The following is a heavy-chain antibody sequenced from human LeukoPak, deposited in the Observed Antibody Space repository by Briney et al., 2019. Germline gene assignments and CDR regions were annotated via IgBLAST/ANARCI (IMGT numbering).Heavy chain of an antibody. CDR2: IYYSGST. CDR3: ARHHSGYDSRPFDY. V-gene: IGHV4-59*08. J-gene: IGHJ4*02. Sequence: SETLSLTCTVSSGSISSYYWSWIRQPPGKGLEWIGYIYYSGSTNYNPSLMSRVTISVDTSKNQFSLKLSSVTAADTAVYYCARHHSGYDSRPFDYWGQGTLVTVSS. D-gene: IGHD5-12*01. CDR1: SGSISSYY.